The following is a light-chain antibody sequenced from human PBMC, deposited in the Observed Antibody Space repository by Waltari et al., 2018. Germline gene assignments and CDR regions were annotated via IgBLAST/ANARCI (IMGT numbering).Light chain of an antibody. J-gene: IGKJ2*01. V-gene: IGKV3-20*01. Sequence: EILLTQSPGTLSLSPGESATLSCRASQSVSSTYLAWYRQKPGQAPRLLIYAASSRATGILDRFSGSGSGTDFTLTISRLEPEDFAVYYCQQHGSSPRTFGQGTKVEIK. CDR2: AAS. CDR3: QQHGSSPRT. CDR1: QSVSSTY.